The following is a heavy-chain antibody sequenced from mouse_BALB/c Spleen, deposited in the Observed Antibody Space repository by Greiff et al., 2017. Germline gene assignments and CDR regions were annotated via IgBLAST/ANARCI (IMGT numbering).Heavy chain of an antibody. J-gene: IGHJ2*01. D-gene: IGHD2-1*01. CDR2: ISSGGST. CDR1: GFTFSSYA. Sequence: DVKLVESGGGLVKPGGSLKLSCAASGFTFSSYAMSWVRQTPEKRLEWVASISSGGSTYYPDSVKGRFTISRDNARNILYLHMSSLRSEDTAMYYCARDGNSYYFDYWGQGTTLTVSS. V-gene: IGHV5-6-5*01. CDR3: ARDGNSYYFDY.